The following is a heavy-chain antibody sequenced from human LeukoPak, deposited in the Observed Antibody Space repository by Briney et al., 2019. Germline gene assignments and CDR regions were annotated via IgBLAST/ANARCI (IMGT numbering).Heavy chain of an antibody. CDR1: GFTFGDYA. D-gene: IGHD3-10*01. Sequence: GGSLRLSCTASGFTFGDYAMSWVRQAPGKGLEWVGFIRSKAYGGTTEYAASVKGRFTISRDDSKSIAYLQMNSLKIEDTAVYYCTRDRALLWFGELQVWGQGTLVTVSS. J-gene: IGHJ4*02. CDR2: IRSKAYGGTT. CDR3: TRDRALLWFGELQV. V-gene: IGHV3-49*04.